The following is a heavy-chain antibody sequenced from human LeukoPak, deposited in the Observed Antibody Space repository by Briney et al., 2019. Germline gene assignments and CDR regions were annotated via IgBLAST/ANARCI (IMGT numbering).Heavy chain of an antibody. CDR3: KVSGWYDY. CDR1: GFTVSSNY. Sequence: PGGSLRLSCAASGFTVSSNYMSWVRQAPGKGLEWVSVIYSSGSTDYADSVKGRFTISRDNSKNTLYLQMNSLRAEDTAVYYCKVSGWYDYWGQGTLVTVSS. D-gene: IGHD6-19*01. V-gene: IGHV3-53*01. CDR2: IYSSGST. J-gene: IGHJ4*02.